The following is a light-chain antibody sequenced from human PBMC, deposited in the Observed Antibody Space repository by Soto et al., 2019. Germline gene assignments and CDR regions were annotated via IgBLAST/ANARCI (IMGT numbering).Light chain of an antibody. CDR3: TSYTNRYTYV. Sequence: QSALTQPASVSGSPGQSITISCTGTSSDVGGYDYVGWYQQHPGKAPKLMIYNVYNRPSGVSFRFSGSKSGNTASLTISGLQTEDEADYYCTSYTNRYTYVLGTGTKVTVL. CDR2: NVY. CDR1: SSDVGGYDY. V-gene: IGLV2-14*01. J-gene: IGLJ1*01.